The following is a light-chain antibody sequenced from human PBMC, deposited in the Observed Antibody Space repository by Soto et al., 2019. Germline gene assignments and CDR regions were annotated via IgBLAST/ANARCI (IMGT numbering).Light chain of an antibody. Sequence: QSALTQPASVSGSPGQSITISCTGTSSDVGGYNYVSWYQQHPGKAPKLTIYEVSNRPSGVSNRFSGSKSGNTASLTISGLQAEDEADYYCCSYSGSTTNVLFGGGTKVTVL. CDR3: CSYSGSTTNVL. CDR2: EVS. CDR1: SSDVGGYNY. J-gene: IGLJ2*01. V-gene: IGLV2-14*01.